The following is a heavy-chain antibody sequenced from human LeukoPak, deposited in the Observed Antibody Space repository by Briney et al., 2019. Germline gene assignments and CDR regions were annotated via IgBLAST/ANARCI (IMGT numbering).Heavy chain of an antibody. CDR2: TYYRSKWYN. Sequence: PSQTLSLTCAISGDSVSSNSAAWNWIRQSPSRGLGWLGRTYYRSKWYNDYAVSVKSRITINPDTSKNQFSLQLNSVTPEDTAVYYCARELYYYDSSGYYLMGWGQGTLVTVSS. D-gene: IGHD3-22*01. J-gene: IGHJ4*02. CDR3: ARELYYYDSSGYYLMG. CDR1: GDSVSSNSAA. V-gene: IGHV6-1*01.